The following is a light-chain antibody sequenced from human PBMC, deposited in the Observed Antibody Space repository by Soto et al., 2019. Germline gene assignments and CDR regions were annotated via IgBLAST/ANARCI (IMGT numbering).Light chain of an antibody. Sequence: IQLTQSPSSLSASVGDRFTITCLASQAISSHLAWYQQKPGKAPKLLVYVASTLQSGVPSRFSGSGSGTDFSLSINSLQPEDFATYYCQQLNSYRLTFGGGTKVDIK. CDR1: QAISSH. CDR2: VAS. V-gene: IGKV1-9*01. CDR3: QQLNSYRLT. J-gene: IGKJ4*01.